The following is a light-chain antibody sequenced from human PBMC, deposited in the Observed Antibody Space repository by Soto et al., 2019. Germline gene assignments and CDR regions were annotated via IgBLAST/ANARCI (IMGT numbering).Light chain of an antibody. V-gene: IGKV3-20*01. CDR3: QQYGGSPPTT. J-gene: IGKJ1*01. CDR1: QSVTSRY. CDR2: GAS. Sequence: EIVLTQSPGTLSLSPGERATLSCRASQSVTSRYLAWYQQKPGQAPRLLIYGASSRSTGTADRFSGSGSGTDFTLTISRLEPEDFAVYYCQQYGGSPPTTFGQGTKVEIK.